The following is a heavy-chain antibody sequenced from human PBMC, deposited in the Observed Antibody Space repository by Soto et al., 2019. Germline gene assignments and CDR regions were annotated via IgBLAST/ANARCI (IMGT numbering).Heavy chain of an antibody. Sequence: RASVKVSCKASGYTFTSYGISWVRQAPGQGLEWMGWISAYNGNTNYAQKLQGRVTMTTDTSTSTAYMELRSLRSDDTAVYYCAREVGYDFSGYGMDVWGQGTTVTVSS. CDR1: GYTFTSYG. CDR3: AREVGYDFSGYGMDV. CDR2: ISAYNGNT. J-gene: IGHJ6*02. D-gene: IGHD3-3*01. V-gene: IGHV1-18*01.